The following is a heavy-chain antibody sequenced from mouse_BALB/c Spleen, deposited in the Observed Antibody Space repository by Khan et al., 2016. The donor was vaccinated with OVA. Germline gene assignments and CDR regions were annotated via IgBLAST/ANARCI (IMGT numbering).Heavy chain of an antibody. CDR3: SRSGRLGLHGRVTY. J-gene: IGHJ3*01. D-gene: IGHD3-2*01. CDR1: GYTFTTYT. Sequence: QVQLQQSGAELARPGASVKMSCKTSGYTFTTYTLHWVKQRPGRGLEWIGYINPSNDYTNYNQKFKDKSTLTADKSSSTAYMQLSSLTSEDSAGYYCSRSGRLGLHGRVTYWGQGTLVTVSA. CDR2: INPSNDYT. V-gene: IGHV1-4*01.